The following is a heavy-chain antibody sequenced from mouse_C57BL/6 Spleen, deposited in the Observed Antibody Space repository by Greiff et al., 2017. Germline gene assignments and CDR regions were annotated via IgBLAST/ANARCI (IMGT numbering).Heavy chain of an antibody. CDR3: ARSWEVVATRYWYFDV. V-gene: IGHV1-80*01. CDR2: IYPRDGDT. D-gene: IGHD1-1*01. Sequence: QVQLQQSGAELVKPGASVKISCKASGYAFSSYWMNWVKQRPGKGLEWIGHIYPRDGDTNYNGKFKGKATLTADKSSSTAYMQLSSLTSEDSAVYFCARSWEVVATRYWYFDVWGTGTTVTVSS. J-gene: IGHJ1*03. CDR1: GYAFSSYW.